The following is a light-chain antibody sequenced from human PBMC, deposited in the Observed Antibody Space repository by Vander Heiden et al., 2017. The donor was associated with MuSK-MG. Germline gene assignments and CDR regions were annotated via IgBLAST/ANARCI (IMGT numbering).Light chain of an antibody. CDR1: QSVSSY. J-gene: IGKJ1*01. Sequence: EIVLTQSPATLSLSPGERATLSCRASQSVSSYLAWYQQKPGQAPRLLIYDASNRATGIKARFSGSGYGTDFTLTISSLEPEDFAVYYCQQRSNGHPTWTFGQGTKVEIK. V-gene: IGKV3-11*01. CDR3: QQRSNGHPTWT. CDR2: DAS.